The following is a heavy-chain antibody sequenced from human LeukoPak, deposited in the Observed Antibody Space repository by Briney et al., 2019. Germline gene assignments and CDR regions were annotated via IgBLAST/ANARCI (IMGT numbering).Heavy chain of an antibody. V-gene: IGHV1-8*01. D-gene: IGHD3-9*01. J-gene: IGHJ6*03. Sequence: ASVKVSCKASGYTFTSYDINWVRQATGQGLEWMGWMNPNSGNTGYAQKFQGRVTMTRNTSISTAYMELSSLRSEDTAVYYCARRTVLRYFDWLFSDYYYYYYIDVWGKGTTVTVSS. CDR1: GYTFTSYD. CDR3: ARRTVLRYFDWLFSDYYYYYYIDV. CDR2: MNPNSGNT.